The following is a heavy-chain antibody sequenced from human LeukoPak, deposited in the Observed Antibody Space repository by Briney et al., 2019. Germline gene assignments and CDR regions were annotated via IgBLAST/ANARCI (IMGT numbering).Heavy chain of an antibody. Sequence: GGSLRLSYAASGFTFDDYGMSWVRQAPGKGLEWVSGINWNGGSTGYADSVKGRFTISRDNAKNSLYLQMNSLRAEDTALYYCARYSSSFPLDYYYYMDVWGKGTTVTVSS. D-gene: IGHD6-13*01. J-gene: IGHJ6*03. V-gene: IGHV3-20*03. CDR2: INWNGGST. CDR3: ARYSSSFPLDYYYYMDV. CDR1: GFTFDDYG.